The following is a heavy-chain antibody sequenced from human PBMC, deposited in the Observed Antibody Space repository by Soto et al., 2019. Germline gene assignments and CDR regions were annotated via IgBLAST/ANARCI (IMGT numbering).Heavy chain of an antibody. CDR1: GGSISSSSYY. CDR3: ARPRGKAVADNWFDP. D-gene: IGHD6-19*01. CDR2: IYYSGST. J-gene: IGHJ5*02. V-gene: IGHV4-39*01. Sequence: SETLSLTCTVSGGSISSSSYYWGWIRQPPGKGLEWIGSIYYSGSTYYNPSLKSRVTISVDTSKNQFSLKLSSVTAADTAVYYCARPRGKAVADNWFDPWGQGTLVTVS.